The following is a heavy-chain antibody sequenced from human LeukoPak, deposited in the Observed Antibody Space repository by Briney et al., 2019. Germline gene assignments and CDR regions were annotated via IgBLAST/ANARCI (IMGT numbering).Heavy chain of an antibody. J-gene: IGHJ5*02. CDR1: GGSISSYY. CDR3: ARDRGYTGWFDP. Sequence: SETLSLTCTVSGGSISSYYWSWIRQPPGKGLEWIGDIYYSGSTNYNPSLKSRDTISVDTSKNQFSLKLSSVTAADTAVYYCARDRGYTGWFDPWGQGTLVTVSS. V-gene: IGHV4-59*01. D-gene: IGHD1-1*01. CDR2: IYYSGST.